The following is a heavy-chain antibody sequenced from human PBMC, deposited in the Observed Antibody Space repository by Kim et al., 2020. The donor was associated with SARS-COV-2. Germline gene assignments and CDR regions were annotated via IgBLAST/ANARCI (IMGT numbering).Heavy chain of an antibody. Sequence: ASVKVSCKASGYTFTSYGISWVRQAPGQGLEWMGWISAYNGNTNYAQKLQGRVTMTTDTSTSTAYMELRSLRSDDTAVYYCARDADPPLIAALDYWGQGTLVTVSS. CDR2: ISAYNGNT. D-gene: IGHD6-6*01. CDR1: GYTFTSYG. CDR3: ARDADPPLIAALDY. V-gene: IGHV1-18*01. J-gene: IGHJ4*02.